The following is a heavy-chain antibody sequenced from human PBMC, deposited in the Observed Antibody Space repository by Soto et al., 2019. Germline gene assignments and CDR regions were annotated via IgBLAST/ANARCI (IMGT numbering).Heavy chain of an antibody. J-gene: IGHJ4*02. D-gene: IGHD1-7*01. Sequence: EAQLVESGGGLVQPGGSLRLSCAAAGFTFNSYWMHWVRQAPGKGLVWVSGISRDGSRKNYADSVKGRFTISRDNANNTLYLQMNSLTAEDTAVYYCARKVRDGGNYSIDDWGQGALVTVSS. V-gene: IGHV3-74*01. CDR1: GFTFNSYW. CDR2: ISRDGSRK. CDR3: ARKVRDGGNYSIDD.